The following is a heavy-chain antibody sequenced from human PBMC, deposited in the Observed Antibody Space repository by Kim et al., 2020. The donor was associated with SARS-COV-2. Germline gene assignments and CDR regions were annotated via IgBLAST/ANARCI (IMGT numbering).Heavy chain of an antibody. J-gene: IGHJ4*02. CDR2: IKQDGGEK. CDR3: ARRGGSHFLNY. Sequence: GGSLRLSCAASGFTFSSYCMSWVRQAPGKGLEWVANIKQDGGEKYYVDSVKGRFTISRDNAKNTLYLQMNSLRAEDTAVYYCARRGGSHFLNYWGQGTLVTVSS. V-gene: IGHV3-7*01. CDR1: GFTFSSYC. D-gene: IGHD1-26*01.